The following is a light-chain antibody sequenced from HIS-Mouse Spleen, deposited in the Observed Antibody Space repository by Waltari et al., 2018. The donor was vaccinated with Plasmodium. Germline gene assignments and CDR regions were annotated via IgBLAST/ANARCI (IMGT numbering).Light chain of an antibody. CDR3: QQYGSSGT. J-gene: IGKJ1*01. CDR1: QSVSSSY. Sequence: EIVLTQSPGTLSLTPGERATLSCRASQSVSSSYLAWYQQKPGQAPRLIIYGSSSRAPGIPDRFSGSGSVTDFTLTISRLEPEDFAVYYCQQYGSSGTFGQGTKVEIK. CDR2: GSS. V-gene: IGKV3-20*01.